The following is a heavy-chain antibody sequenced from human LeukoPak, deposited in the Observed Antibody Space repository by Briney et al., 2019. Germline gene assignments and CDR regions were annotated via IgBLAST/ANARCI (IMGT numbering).Heavy chain of an antibody. CDR1: GGSFSDYY. D-gene: IGHD3-10*01. Sequence: SETLSLTCAVYGGSFSDYYWSWIRQPPGKGLEWIGEVNHSGSTNYNPSLKSRVTIYVDTSKNQFSLKLSSVTTADTAVYYCARDPYGSGSYYPNWFDPWGQGTLVTVSS. CDR3: ARDPYGSGSYYPNWFDP. CDR2: VNHSGST. J-gene: IGHJ5*02. V-gene: IGHV4-34*01.